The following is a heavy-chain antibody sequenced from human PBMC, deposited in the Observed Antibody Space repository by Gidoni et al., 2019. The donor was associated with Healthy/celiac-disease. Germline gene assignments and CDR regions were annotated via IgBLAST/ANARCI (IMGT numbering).Heavy chain of an antibody. D-gene: IGHD3-3*01. Sequence: QVQLQQWGAGLLKPSETLSLTCAVYGGSFSGYYWSWIRQPPGKGLEWIGEINHSGSTNYNPSLKSRVTISVDTSKNQFSLKLSSVTAADTAVYYCASSLKGSGYSDYWGQGTLVTVSS. V-gene: IGHV4-34*01. CDR1: GGSFSGYY. CDR2: INHSGST. J-gene: IGHJ4*02. CDR3: ASSLKGSGYSDY.